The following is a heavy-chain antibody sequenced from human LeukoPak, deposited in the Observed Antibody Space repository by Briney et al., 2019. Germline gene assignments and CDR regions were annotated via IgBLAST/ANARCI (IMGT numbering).Heavy chain of an antibody. CDR3: ARETYYYDSSGYYLFDP. CDR1: GGSISSYY. D-gene: IGHD3-22*01. J-gene: IGHJ5*02. V-gene: IGHV4-59*01. Sequence: PSETLSLTCTVSGGSISSYYWSWIRQPPGKGLEWIGYIYYSGSTNYNPSLKSRVTISVDTSKNQFSLELSSVTAADTAVYYCARETYYYDSSGYYLFDPWGQGTLVTVSS. CDR2: IYYSGST.